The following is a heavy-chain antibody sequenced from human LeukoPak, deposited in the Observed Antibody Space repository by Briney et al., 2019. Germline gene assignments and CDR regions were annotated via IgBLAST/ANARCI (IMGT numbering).Heavy chain of an antibody. V-gene: IGHV3-23*01. D-gene: IGHD6-19*01. CDR1: GFTFSSYA. CDR2: ISGSGGST. Sequence: PGGSLRLSCAASGFTFSSYAMSWVRQAPGKGLEWVSAISGSGGSTYYADSVKGRFTISRDNSKNTLYLQMNSLRAEDTAVYYCAKFGLYSSGWYDFDYWGQGTLVTVSS. J-gene: IGHJ4*02. CDR3: AKFGLYSSGWYDFDY.